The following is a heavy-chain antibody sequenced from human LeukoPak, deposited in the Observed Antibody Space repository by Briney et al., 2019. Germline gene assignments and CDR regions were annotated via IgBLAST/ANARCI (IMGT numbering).Heavy chain of an antibody. CDR3: ARVGPTSRAFDY. Sequence: SETLSLTCTGYSGPISSYYWTWVRPHPAQGLEWIGYIYYRGNTYYNTSLKSRLTISVDTSENQFSLNLSSVTAADTDVYYCARVGPTSRAFDYWGQGTLDTVSS. CDR2: IYYRGNT. V-gene: IGHV4-59*01. CDR1: SGPISSYY. J-gene: IGHJ4*02. D-gene: IGHD1-26*01.